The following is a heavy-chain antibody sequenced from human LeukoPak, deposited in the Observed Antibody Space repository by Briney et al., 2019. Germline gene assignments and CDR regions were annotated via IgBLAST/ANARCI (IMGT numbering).Heavy chain of an antibody. V-gene: IGHV1-2*02. J-gene: IGHJ4*02. CDR1: GYTFTGYY. D-gene: IGHD5-12*01. CDR2: INPNSGGT. CDR3: ARDPGERWLQLPGYYFDY. Sequence: ASVKVSCKASGYTFTGYYMHWVRQAPGQGLEWMGWINPNSGGTNYAQKFQGRVTMTRDTSISTAYMELSRLRSDDTAVYYCARDPGERWLQLPGYYFDYWGQGTLVTVSS.